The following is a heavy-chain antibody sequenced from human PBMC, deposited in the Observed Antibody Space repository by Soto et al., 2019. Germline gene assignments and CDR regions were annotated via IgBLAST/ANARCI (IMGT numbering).Heavy chain of an antibody. Sequence: GASLRLSSAASGFSFSIYGMHWVRQAPGKGLEWVAVIWYDGSNKYYADSVKGRFTISRDNSKNTLYLQMNSLRAEDTAMYYCARPLWTSGFGAVFDRWGQGT. CDR2: IWYDGSNK. V-gene: IGHV3-33*01. CDR3: ARPLWTSGFGAVFDR. J-gene: IGHJ4*02. D-gene: IGHD3-16*01. CDR1: GFSFSIYG.